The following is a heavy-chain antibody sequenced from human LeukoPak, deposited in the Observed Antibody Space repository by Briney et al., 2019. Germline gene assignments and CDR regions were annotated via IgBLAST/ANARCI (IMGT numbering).Heavy chain of an antibody. CDR3: AREKDRIQLWPRYYGMDV. Sequence: ASVKVSCKASGYTFTSYGISWVRQAPGQGLEWMGWISAYNGNTNYAQKLQGRVTMTTDTSTSTAYMELRSLRSDDTAVYYCAREKDRIQLWPRYYGMDVWGQGTTVTVSS. V-gene: IGHV1-18*01. J-gene: IGHJ6*02. CDR2: ISAYNGNT. D-gene: IGHD5-18*01. CDR1: GYTFTSYG.